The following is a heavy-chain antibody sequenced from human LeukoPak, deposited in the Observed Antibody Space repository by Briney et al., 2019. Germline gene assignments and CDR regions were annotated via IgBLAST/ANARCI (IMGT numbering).Heavy chain of an antibody. J-gene: IGHJ4*02. CDR2: IRYSGSA. Sequence: NPSETLSLTCTVSGDSISTYYWSWIRQPPGKGLEWIGYIRYSGSANYNPSLRSRVTISIDTSENQFSLKLSSVTAADTAVYHCARLVYDSRGYYFDYWGQGTLVTVSS. CDR3: ARLVYDSRGYYFDY. D-gene: IGHD3-22*01. V-gene: IGHV4-59*08. CDR1: GDSISTYY.